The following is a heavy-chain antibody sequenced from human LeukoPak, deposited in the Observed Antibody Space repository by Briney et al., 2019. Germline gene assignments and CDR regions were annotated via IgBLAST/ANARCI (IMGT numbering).Heavy chain of an antibody. CDR3: TTDIPSYYDSSGYYWY. V-gene: IGHV3-15*01. D-gene: IGHD3-22*01. CDR2: IKSKTDGGTT. Sequence: GGSLRLSCAASGFTFSSYWMSWVRQAPGKGLEWVGRIKSKTDGGTTDYAAPVKGRFTISRDDSKNTLYLQMNSLKTEDTAVYYCTTDIPSYYDSSGYYWYWGQGTLVTVSS. CDR1: GFTFSSYW. J-gene: IGHJ4*02.